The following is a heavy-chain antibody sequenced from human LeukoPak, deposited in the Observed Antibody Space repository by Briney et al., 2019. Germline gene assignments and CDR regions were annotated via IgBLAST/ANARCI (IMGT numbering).Heavy chain of an antibody. Sequence: GGSLRLSCAVSGFTFSTYAMSWVRQAPGKGLEWVSTVSGGGGSTYYADSVKGRFTISRDNSKNTLSLQMSSLRAEDTAVYYCAKGTYTYFAFWGQGILVTVSS. CDR2: VSGGGGST. J-gene: IGHJ4*02. CDR1: GFTFSTYA. D-gene: IGHD5-18*01. CDR3: AKGTYTYFAF. V-gene: IGHV3-23*01.